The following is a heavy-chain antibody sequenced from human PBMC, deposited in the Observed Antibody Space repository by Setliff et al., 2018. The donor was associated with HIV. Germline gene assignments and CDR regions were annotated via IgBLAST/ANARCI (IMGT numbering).Heavy chain of an antibody. CDR1: RGSISRYC. V-gene: IGHV4-59*01. Sequence: SETLSLTCTVSRGSISRYCWSWIRQPPGKGLEWIGYIYYTWTTKYNPSLKSRVTMSVDTSKNQLSLKLSSLTAADTAVYYCARDRPPSTVDMLGAFDRWGQGTMVTVSS. D-gene: IGHD4-17*01. CDR3: ARDRPPSTVDMLGAFDR. J-gene: IGHJ3*02. CDR2: IYYTWTT.